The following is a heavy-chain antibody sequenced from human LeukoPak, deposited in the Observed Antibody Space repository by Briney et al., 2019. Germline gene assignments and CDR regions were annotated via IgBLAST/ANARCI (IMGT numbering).Heavy chain of an antibody. D-gene: IGHD3-10*01. Sequence: GGSLRLSCAAPGFTFSSYWMYWVRQAPGKGLVWVSYINTDGRTTGYADSVKGRFTISRDNTENTLYLQMSSLRAEDTAVYYCARFVGDQDAFDIWGQGTMVTVSS. CDR1: GFTFSSYW. V-gene: IGHV3-74*01. CDR3: ARFVGDQDAFDI. J-gene: IGHJ3*02. CDR2: INTDGRTT.